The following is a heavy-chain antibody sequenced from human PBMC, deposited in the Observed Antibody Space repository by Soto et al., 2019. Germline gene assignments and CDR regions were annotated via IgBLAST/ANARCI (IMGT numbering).Heavy chain of an antibody. Sequence: GECLESSGNGSGCTLTSYWIGWVRQMPGEGLEWMGVIYPSDSDIRYSPSFQGKVTISADKSITTAYLQWSSLKAADTAMYYCVRSGTSSGRFSDYWGQGPLFPLSS. D-gene: IGHD2-15*01. J-gene: IGHJ4*02. V-gene: IGHV5-51*03. CDR1: GCTLTSYW. CDR3: VRSGTSSGRFSDY. CDR2: IYPSDSDI.